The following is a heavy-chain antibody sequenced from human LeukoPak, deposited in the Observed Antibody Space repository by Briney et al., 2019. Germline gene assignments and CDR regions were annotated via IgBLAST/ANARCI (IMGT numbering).Heavy chain of an antibody. CDR1: GGSISSGGYY. Sequence: SETLSLTCTVSGGSISSGGYYWSWIRQHPEKGLEWIGYIYYSGSTNYNPSLKSRVTISVDTSKNQFSLKLSSVTAADTAVYYCARGALGYYYDSSGHPHYFDYWGQGTLVTVSS. D-gene: IGHD3-22*01. CDR2: IYYSGST. V-gene: IGHV4-61*08. CDR3: ARGALGYYYDSSGHPHYFDY. J-gene: IGHJ4*02.